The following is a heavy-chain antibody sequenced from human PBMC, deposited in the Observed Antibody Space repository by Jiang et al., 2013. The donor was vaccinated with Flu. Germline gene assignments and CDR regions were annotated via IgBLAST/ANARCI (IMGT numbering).Heavy chain of an antibody. CDR1: GYTFTDHG. J-gene: IGHJ4*02. Sequence: GAEVKKPGASVKVSCKASGYTFTDHGISWVRQAPGEGLEWMGWISTNSGNTRYAQKYQDRVTMTTDTSTTTAFMELRSLRSDDTAIYYCARAGGLIGPAGSYFWGQGTLVTVSS. V-gene: IGHV1-18*01. D-gene: IGHD6-13*01. CDR2: ISTNSGNT. CDR3: ARAGGLIGPAGSYF.